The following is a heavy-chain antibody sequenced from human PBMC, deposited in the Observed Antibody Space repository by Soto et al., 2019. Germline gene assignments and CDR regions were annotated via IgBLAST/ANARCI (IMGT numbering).Heavy chain of an antibody. J-gene: IGHJ4*02. CDR1: GFTFSTYG. V-gene: IGHV3-33*01. CDR3: VRRSSGHNGADC. Sequence: VRSLRLSCAASGFTFSTYGVHWVRQAPGKWLEWVAVVWSDGSKEFYADSVKGRFTISRDNSKNTVYLQMNSLRAEDTAVYYCVRRSSGHNGADCWGQGTLVTGSS. CDR2: VWSDGSKE. D-gene: IGHD3-22*01.